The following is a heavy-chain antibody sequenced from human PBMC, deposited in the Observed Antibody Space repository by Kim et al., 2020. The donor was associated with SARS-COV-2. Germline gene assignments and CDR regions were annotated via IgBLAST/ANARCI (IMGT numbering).Heavy chain of an antibody. CDR3: ASGTHLGVVYYYYYGMDV. V-gene: IGHV4-34*01. Sequence: SETLSLTCAVYGGSFSGYYWSWIRQPPGKGLEWIGEINHSGSTNYNPSLKSRVTISVDTSKNQFSLKLSSVTAADTAVYYCASGTHLGVVYYYYYGMDVWGQGTTVTVSS. CDR1: GGSFSGYY. CDR2: INHSGST. D-gene: IGHD3-3*01. J-gene: IGHJ6*02.